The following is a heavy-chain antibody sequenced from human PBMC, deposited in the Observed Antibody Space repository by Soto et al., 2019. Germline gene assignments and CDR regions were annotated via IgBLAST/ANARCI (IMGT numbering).Heavy chain of an antibody. J-gene: IGHJ3*02. D-gene: IGHD6-19*01. CDR3: ASSLAVAAPGDAFDI. CDR2: INHNSGGT. V-gene: IGHV1-2*02. Sequence: ASVKVSCKASGYTFTGYYMHWVRQAPGQGLEWMGWINHNSGGTNYAQKFQGRVTMTRDTSISTAYMELSRLRSDDTAVYYCASSLAVAAPGDAFDIWGQGTMVTVSS. CDR1: GYTFTGYY.